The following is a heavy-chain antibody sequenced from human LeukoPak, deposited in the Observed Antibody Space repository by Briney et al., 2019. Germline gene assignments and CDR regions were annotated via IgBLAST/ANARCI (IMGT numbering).Heavy chain of an antibody. Sequence: ASVKVSCKASGYTFTNYGITWVRQAPGRGLEWTGWISAYNGDTNYARKFQGRITMNTDTSTSTAYMELRSLRSDDTAVYYCATFSSSPYYYGMDVWGQGTTVTVSS. J-gene: IGHJ6*02. CDR2: ISAYNGDT. CDR1: GYTFTNYG. V-gene: IGHV1-18*01. CDR3: ATFSSSPYYYGMDV. D-gene: IGHD6-13*01.